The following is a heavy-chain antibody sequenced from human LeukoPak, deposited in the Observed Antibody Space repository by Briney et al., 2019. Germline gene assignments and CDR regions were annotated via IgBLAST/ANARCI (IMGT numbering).Heavy chain of an antibody. J-gene: IGHJ4*02. D-gene: IGHD6-13*01. Sequence: ASVKVSCKAAGYTFTYYYMHWVRQAHGQGLEWMGWINPNSGGTNYAQKFQGRVTMTRDTSISTAYMELSSLKSDDTAVYYCARDLGSSWYCDYWGQGTLVTVSS. V-gene: IGHV1-2*02. CDR2: INPNSGGT. CDR1: GYTFTYYY. CDR3: ARDLGSSWYCDY.